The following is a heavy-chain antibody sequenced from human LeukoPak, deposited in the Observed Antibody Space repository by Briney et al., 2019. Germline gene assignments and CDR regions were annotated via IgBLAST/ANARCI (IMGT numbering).Heavy chain of an antibody. Sequence: ASVTVSFKSSGGSFSSYAISWVRQAPGQGLEWMGGTIPIFGTANYAQKFQGRVTITTDKSTSTAYMELSSLRSEDTAVYYCARGTLTPGGYFKLYYYYYMDVWGKGTTVTVSS. CDR2: TIPIFGTA. D-gene: IGHD5-12*01. CDR3: ARGTLTPGGYFKLYYYYYMDV. CDR1: GGSFSSYA. J-gene: IGHJ6*03. V-gene: IGHV1-69*05.